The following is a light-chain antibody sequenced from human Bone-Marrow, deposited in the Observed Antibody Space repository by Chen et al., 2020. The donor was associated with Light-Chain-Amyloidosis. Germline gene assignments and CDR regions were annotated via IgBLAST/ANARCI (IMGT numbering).Light chain of an antibody. Sequence: QSALTPPAPVSGSPGQSIPISCTGTSGDVGTYNYVSWYQQHPGKAPKVMIYAVSNRPSGVSNRFSGSKSGNTASLTISGLQAEDEADYYCSSFTSSSSDVFGPGTKVTVL. J-gene: IGLJ1*01. CDR3: SSFTSSSSDV. V-gene: IGLV2-14*03. CDR2: AVS. CDR1: SGDVGTYNY.